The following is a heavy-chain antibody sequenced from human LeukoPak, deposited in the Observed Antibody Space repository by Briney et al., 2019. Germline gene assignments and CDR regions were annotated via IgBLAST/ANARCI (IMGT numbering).Heavy chain of an antibody. CDR1: GFTFSNHW. Sequence: GGSLRLSCSASGFTFSNHWMTWVRRAPGKGLEWVSAISGSGGSTYYADSVKGRSTISRDNSKNTLYLQMNSLRAEDTAVYYCAAGRGYSYGYGYWGQGTLVTVSS. CDR3: AAGRGYSYGYGY. J-gene: IGHJ4*02. D-gene: IGHD5-18*01. V-gene: IGHV3-23*01. CDR2: ISGSGGST.